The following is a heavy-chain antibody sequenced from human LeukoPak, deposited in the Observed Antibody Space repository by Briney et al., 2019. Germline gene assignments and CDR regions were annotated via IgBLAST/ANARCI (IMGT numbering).Heavy chain of an antibody. D-gene: IGHD5-24*01. CDR1: GFTFGDYA. CDR2: VRSKTWGGTT. V-gene: IGHV3-49*01. Sequence: GGSLRLSCTASGFTFGDYAVSWFRQAPGKGLEWVGIVRSKTWGGTTEYAASVKGRFTISRDGSKSIADLQMNSLKIEDTAVYYCTRMAGYYFDYWGQGTLVTVSS. J-gene: IGHJ4*02. CDR3: TRMAGYYFDY.